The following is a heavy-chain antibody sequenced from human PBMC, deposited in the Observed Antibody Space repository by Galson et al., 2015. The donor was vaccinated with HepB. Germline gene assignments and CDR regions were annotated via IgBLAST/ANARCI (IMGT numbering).Heavy chain of an antibody. CDR3: ARRSYSYSSGYHFDY. J-gene: IGHJ4*02. CDR2: IYPGDSET. Sequence: QSGAEVKKPGESLKISCEGSGYSFSSYWIGWVRQMPGKGLEWMGIIYPGDSETKYSPSFQGQVTFSADKSITTAYLQWNSLKASDTAMYYCARRSYSYSSGYHFDYWGQGTLVTVSS. D-gene: IGHD3-22*01. V-gene: IGHV5-51*01. CDR1: GYSFSSYW.